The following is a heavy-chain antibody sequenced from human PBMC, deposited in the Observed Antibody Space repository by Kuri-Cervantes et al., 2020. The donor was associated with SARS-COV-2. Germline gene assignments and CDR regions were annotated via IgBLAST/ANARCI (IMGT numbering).Heavy chain of an antibody. D-gene: IGHD6-19*01. J-gene: IGHJ5*02. CDR3: AGVPKEYAGARRSSGWYGSPWFDP. V-gene: IGHV4-59*01. CDR2: IYYSGST. Sequence: GSLRLSCAASGFTFDDYAMHWVRQPPGKGLEWIGYIYYSGSTNYNPSLKSRVTISVDTSKNQFSLKLSSVTAADTAVYYCAGVPKEYAGARRSSGWYGSPWFDPWGQGTLVTVSS. CDR1: GFTFDDYA.